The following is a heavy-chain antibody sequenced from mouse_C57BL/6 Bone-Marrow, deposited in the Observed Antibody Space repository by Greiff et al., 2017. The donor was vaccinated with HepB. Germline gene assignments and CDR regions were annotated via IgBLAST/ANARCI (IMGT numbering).Heavy chain of an antibody. CDR2: ISSGSSTI. V-gene: IGHV5-17*01. Sequence: EVKLQESGGGLVKPGGSLKLSCAASGFTFSDYGMHWVRQAPEKGLEWVAYISSGSSTIYYADTVKGRFTISRDNAKNTLFLQMTSLRSEDTAMYYCARGHGYAMDYWGQGTSVTVSS. CDR3: ARGHGYAMDY. J-gene: IGHJ4*01. CDR1: GFTFSDYG.